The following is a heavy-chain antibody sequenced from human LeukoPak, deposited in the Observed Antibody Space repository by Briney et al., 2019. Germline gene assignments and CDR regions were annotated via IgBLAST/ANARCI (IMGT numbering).Heavy chain of an antibody. CDR3: AGAGFGLDPYYYYMDV. CDR2: INWNGGST. D-gene: IGHD3-10*01. J-gene: IGHJ6*03. V-gene: IGHV3-20*04. CDR1: GFTFDDYG. Sequence: PGGSLRLSCAASGFTFDDYGMSWVRQAPGKGLEWVSGINWNGGSTGYADSVKGRFTISRDNAKNSLYLQMNSLRAEDTALYYCAGAGFGLDPYYYYMDVWGKGTTVTVSS.